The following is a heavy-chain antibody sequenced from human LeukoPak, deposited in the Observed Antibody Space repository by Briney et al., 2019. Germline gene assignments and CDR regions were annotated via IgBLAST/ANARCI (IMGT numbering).Heavy chain of an antibody. J-gene: IGHJ4*02. Sequence: ASVKVSCKASGYTFTSYAMNWVRQAPGQGLEWMGWINTNTGNPTYAQGFTGRFVFSLDTSVSTAYLQISSLKAEDTAVYYCARDQPDGGSLRFLEWLLPTFDYWGRGTLVTVSS. CDR2: INTNTGNP. CDR3: ARDQPDGGSLRFLEWLLPTFDY. D-gene: IGHD3-3*01. V-gene: IGHV7-4-1*02. CDR1: GYTFTSYA.